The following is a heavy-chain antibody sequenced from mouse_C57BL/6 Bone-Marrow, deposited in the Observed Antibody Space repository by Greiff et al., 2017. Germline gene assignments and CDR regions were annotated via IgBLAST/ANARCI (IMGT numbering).Heavy chain of an antibody. CDR1: GFTFSDYG. V-gene: IGHV5-17*01. CDR3: ARGGTVVATGAMDY. J-gene: IGHJ4*01. Sequence: EVLLVESGGGLVKPGGSLKLSCAASGFTFSDYGMHWVRQAPEKGLEWVAYISRGSSTIYYADTVKGRFTISRDNAKNTLFLQMTSLRSEDTAMYYCARGGTVVATGAMDYWGQGTSVTVSS. D-gene: IGHD1-1*01. CDR2: ISRGSSTI.